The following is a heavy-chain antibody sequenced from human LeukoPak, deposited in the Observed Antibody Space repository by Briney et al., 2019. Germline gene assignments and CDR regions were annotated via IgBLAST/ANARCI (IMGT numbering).Heavy chain of an antibody. D-gene: IGHD3-22*01. CDR1: GFTFSSYA. J-gene: IGHJ6*02. Sequence: GGSLRLSCAASGFTFSSYAMSWVRQAPGKGLEWVSAISGSGGSTYYADSVKGRFTISRDNSKNTLYLQMNSLRAEDTAVYYCAKGNYDSSGYYYYYYGTDVWGQGTTVTVSS. V-gene: IGHV3-23*01. CDR2: ISGSGGST. CDR3: AKGNYDSSGYYYYYYGTDV.